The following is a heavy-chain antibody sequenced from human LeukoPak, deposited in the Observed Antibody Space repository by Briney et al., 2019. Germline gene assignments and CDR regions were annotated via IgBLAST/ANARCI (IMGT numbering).Heavy chain of an antibody. CDR2: MNPNSGNT. Sequence: ASVKVSCKASGYTFTSYDINWVRQAPGQGLEWMGWMNPNSGNTDYAQKFQGRVTITRNTSISTAYMELSSLRSEDTAVYYCARGLPQDYYDSSGYYAGGGFDIWGQGTMVSVSS. J-gene: IGHJ3*02. V-gene: IGHV1-8*03. D-gene: IGHD3-22*01. CDR3: ARGLPQDYYDSSGYYAGGGFDI. CDR1: GYTFTSYD.